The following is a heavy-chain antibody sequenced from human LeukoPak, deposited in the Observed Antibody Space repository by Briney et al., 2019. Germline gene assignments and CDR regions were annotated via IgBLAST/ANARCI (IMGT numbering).Heavy chain of an antibody. J-gene: IGHJ6*03. CDR2: ISAYNGNT. CDR3: ARSRSGNDFDYYYYYMDV. D-gene: IGHD5-12*01. Sequence: GSVKVSCKASGYTFTSYGISWVRQAPGQGLEWMGWISAYNGNTNYAQKLQGRVTMTTDTSTGTAYMELRSLRSDDTAVYYCARSRSGNDFDYYYYYMDVWGKGTTVTVSS. CDR1: GYTFTSYG. V-gene: IGHV1-18*01.